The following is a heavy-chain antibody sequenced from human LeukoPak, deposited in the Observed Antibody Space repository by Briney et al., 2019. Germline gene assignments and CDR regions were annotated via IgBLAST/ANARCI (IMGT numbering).Heavy chain of an antibody. V-gene: IGHV4-59*01. CDR1: GGSISSYY. CDR2: IYYSGST. D-gene: IGHD3-3*01. Sequence: PSETLSLTCTVSGGSISSYYWTWIQQPPGKGLEWIGYIYYSGSTNYNPSLKSRVTISVDTSKNQFSLKLSSVTAADTAVYYCARVDVFGVVSSDYYYYYMDVWGKGTTVTVSS. J-gene: IGHJ6*03. CDR3: ARVDVFGVVSSDYYYYYMDV.